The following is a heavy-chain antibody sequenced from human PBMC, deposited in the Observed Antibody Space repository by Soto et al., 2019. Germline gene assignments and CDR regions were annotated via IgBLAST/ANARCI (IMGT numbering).Heavy chain of an antibody. CDR3: ARASYCGSTSCYQSGGAFDI. D-gene: IGHD2-2*01. Sequence: SETLSLTCAVSGGSISSSNWWSWVRQPPGKGLEWIGEIYHSGSTNYNPSLKSRVTISVDKSKNQFSLKLSSVTAADTAVYYCARASYCGSTSCYQSGGAFDIWGQGTMVTVSS. V-gene: IGHV4-4*02. CDR1: GGSISSSNW. J-gene: IGHJ3*02. CDR2: IYHSGST.